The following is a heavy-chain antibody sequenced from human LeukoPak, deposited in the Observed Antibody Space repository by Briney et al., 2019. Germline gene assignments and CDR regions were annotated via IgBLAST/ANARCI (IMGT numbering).Heavy chain of an antibody. CDR3: ARGRPHGNDY. D-gene: IGHD4-23*01. CDR1: GFTFSSYW. Sequence: PGGSLRLSCAASGFTFSSYWMNWVRQAPGEGLVWVSRIASEGSSTTYADSVKGRFSISRDNAKNTLYLQMNSLRVEDTAVYYCARGRPHGNDYWGQGTLVTVSS. J-gene: IGHJ4*02. V-gene: IGHV3-74*01. CDR2: IASEGSST.